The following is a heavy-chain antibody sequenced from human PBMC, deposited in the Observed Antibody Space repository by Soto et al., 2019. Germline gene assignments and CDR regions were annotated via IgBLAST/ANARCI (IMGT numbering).Heavy chain of an antibody. CDR3: ARSVDSIAVDY. V-gene: IGHV1-69*02. Sequence: QVQLVQSGAEVKKPGSSVKVSCKASGGTFSSYTISWVRQAPGQGLEWMGRIIPILGIANYAQKFQGRVTITADKSTSTAYMELSSLRSEDTAVYYCARSVDSIAVDYWGQGTLVTVYS. CDR2: IIPILGIA. D-gene: IGHD6-6*01. CDR1: GGTFSSYT. J-gene: IGHJ4*02.